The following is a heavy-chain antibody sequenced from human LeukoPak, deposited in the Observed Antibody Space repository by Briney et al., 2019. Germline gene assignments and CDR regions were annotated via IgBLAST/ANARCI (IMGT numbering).Heavy chain of an antibody. J-gene: IGHJ3*02. V-gene: IGHV4-34*01. CDR1: GGSFSGYY. Sequence: KPSETLSLTCAVYGGSFSGYYWSWIRQPPGKGLEWIGEINHSGSTNYNPSLKSRVTISVDTSKNQFSQKLSSVTAADTAVYYCARGFLEWLLSNDAFDIWGQGTMVTVSS. CDR3: ARGFLEWLLSNDAFDI. D-gene: IGHD3-3*01. CDR2: INHSGST.